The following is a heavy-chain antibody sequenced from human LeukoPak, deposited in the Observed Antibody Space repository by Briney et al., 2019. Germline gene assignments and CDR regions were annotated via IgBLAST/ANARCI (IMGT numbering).Heavy chain of an antibody. Sequence: GGSLRLSCTASGFTFSDYEMNWVRQATGKGLEWVAYISNSGSTINYADSVKGRFTISRDNAKKSLYLQMNSLRAEDTAVYYCVVVFDYWGQGTLVTVSS. D-gene: IGHD3-22*01. CDR1: GFTFSDYE. CDR2: ISNSGSTI. CDR3: VVVFDY. V-gene: IGHV3-48*03. J-gene: IGHJ4*02.